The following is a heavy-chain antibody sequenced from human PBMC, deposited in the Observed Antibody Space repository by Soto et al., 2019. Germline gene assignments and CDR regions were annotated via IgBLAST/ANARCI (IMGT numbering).Heavy chain of an antibody. CDR2: MSYDGSNK. J-gene: IGHJ6*02. CDR3: AKDWCSSTRCYRGVSAGMDV. D-gene: IGHD2-2*01. CDR1: GFTFSSYD. V-gene: IGHV3-30*18. Sequence: GGSLRLSCAASGFTFSSYDMHWVRQAPGKGLEWVSVMSYDGSNKYYADSVKGRFTISRDNSKNTLYLQMNSLRAEDTAVYYCAKDWCSSTRCYRGVSAGMDVWGQGTTVTVSS.